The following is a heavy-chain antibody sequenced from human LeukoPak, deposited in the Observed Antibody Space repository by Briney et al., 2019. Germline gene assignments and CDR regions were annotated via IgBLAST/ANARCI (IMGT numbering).Heavy chain of an antibody. D-gene: IGHD6-19*01. CDR1: GFSFSTYA. CDR2: ISGSGGST. V-gene: IGHV3-23*01. Sequence: PGGSLRLSCAASGFSFSTYAMSWVRQAPGKGLEWVSAISGSGGSTYYADSVKGRFTISRDNSKNTLYLQMNNLRAEDTAVYHCATNAGQWLVPFDHWGQGTLVTVSS. J-gene: IGHJ4*02. CDR3: ATNAGQWLVPFDH.